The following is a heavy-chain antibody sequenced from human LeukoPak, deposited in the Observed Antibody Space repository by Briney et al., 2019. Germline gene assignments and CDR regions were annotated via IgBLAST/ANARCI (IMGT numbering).Heavy chain of an antibody. CDR2: INHSGST. CDR3: ARGVRAFDI. Sequence: SETLSLTCAVYGMSFSGYYWSWIRQPPGKGLEWIGEINHSGSTNYNPSLKSRVTISVDTSKNQFSLKLSSVSAAETAVYCWARGVRAFDIWGQGTMVTVSS. V-gene: IGHV4-34*01. J-gene: IGHJ3*02. CDR1: GMSFSGYY.